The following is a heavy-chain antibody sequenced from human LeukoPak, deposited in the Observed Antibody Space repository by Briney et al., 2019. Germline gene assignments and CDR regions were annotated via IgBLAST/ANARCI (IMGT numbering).Heavy chain of an antibody. CDR1: DGSISSYY. CDR3: ARHRSPFGDAFDI. J-gene: IGHJ3*02. D-gene: IGHD3-10*01. V-gene: IGHV4-59*08. CDR2: ISFSGST. Sequence: SETLSLTCTVSDGSISSYYWSWIRQPPGTGLEWIGYISFSGSTNYNPSIKSRVTISVDTSKNQFSLKLSSVTAADTALYYCARHRSPFGDAFDIWGQGTMVTVSS.